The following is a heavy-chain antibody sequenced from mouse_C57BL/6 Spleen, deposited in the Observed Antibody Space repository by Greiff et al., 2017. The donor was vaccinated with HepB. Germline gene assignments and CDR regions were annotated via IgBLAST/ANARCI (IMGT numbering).Heavy chain of an antibody. D-gene: IGHD2-5*01. V-gene: IGHV1-55*01. Sequence: VQLQQPGAELVKPGASVKMSCKASGYTFTSYWITWVKQRPGQGLEWIGDIYPGSGSTNYNEKFKSKATLTVDTSSSTAYMQLSSLTSEDSAVYYCARSPYSRGYFDVWGTGTTVTVSS. CDR3: ARSPYSRGYFDV. CDR1: GYTFTSYW. J-gene: IGHJ1*03. CDR2: IYPGSGST.